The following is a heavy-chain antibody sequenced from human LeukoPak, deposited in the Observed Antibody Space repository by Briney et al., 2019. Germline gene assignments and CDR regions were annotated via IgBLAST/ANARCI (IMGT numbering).Heavy chain of an antibody. V-gene: IGHV3-30-3*01. CDR2: ISYDGSNK. CDR3: ARQSPQSYGSSVYYYDY. Sequence: GGSLRLSCAASGFTFSAYAMHWVRQAPGKGLEWVAVISYDGSNKYYADSVKGRFTISGDNSKNTLYLQMNSLRAEDTAVYYCARQSPQSYGSSVYYYDYWGQGTLVTVSS. CDR1: GFTFSAYA. J-gene: IGHJ4*02. D-gene: IGHD3-22*01.